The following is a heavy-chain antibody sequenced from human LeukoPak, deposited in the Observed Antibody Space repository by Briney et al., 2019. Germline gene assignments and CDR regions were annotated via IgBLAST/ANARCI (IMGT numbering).Heavy chain of an antibody. CDR3: ARAGVRVKGAFDI. Sequence: PGGSLRLSCAASGFTFSSYWMSWVRQAPGKGLEWVANIKQDGSEKYYVDSVKGRFTISRDNAKNSLYLQMNSLRAEDTAVYYCARAGVRVKGAFDIWGQGTMVTVSS. V-gene: IGHV3-7*01. D-gene: IGHD3-10*01. CDR1: GFTFSSYW. J-gene: IGHJ3*02. CDR2: IKQDGSEK.